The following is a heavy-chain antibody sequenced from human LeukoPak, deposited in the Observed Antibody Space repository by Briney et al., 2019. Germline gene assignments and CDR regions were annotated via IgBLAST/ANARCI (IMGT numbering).Heavy chain of an antibody. J-gene: IGHJ1*01. CDR2: IWFDGSEQ. Sequence: GSLRLSCAASGFTFGTYAIHWVREAPGKGLEWVAVIWFDGSEQYYADSVKGRFIISRDNSKSTSNLQLNSLRAEDTAVYYCAREGDSRWGELSPWGQGTLVTVSS. CDR1: GFTFGTYA. CDR3: AREGDSRWGELSP. V-gene: IGHV3-33*01. D-gene: IGHD3-16*02.